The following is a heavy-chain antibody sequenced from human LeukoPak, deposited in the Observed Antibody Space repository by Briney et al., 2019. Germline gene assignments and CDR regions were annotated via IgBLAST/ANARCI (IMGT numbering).Heavy chain of an antibody. CDR3: AREGDCSGGSCYSGPFDY. V-gene: IGHV4-4*07. CDR1: GGSISSYY. Sequence: SETLSLTCTVSGGSISSYYWSWIRQPAGKGLEWIGRIYTSGSTNYNPSLKSRVTMSVDTSKNQFSLELTSVTAADTAVYYCAREGDCSGGSCYSGPFDYWGQGTLVTVSS. CDR2: IYTSGST. J-gene: IGHJ4*02. D-gene: IGHD2-15*01.